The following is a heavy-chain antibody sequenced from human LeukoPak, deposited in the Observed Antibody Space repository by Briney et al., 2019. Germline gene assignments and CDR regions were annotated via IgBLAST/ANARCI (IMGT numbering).Heavy chain of an antibody. D-gene: IGHD3-10*01. CDR2: IIPILGIA. J-gene: IGHJ5*02. Sequence: SVKVSCKASGGTFSSYAISWVRQAPGQGLEWMGMIIPILGIANYAQKFQGRVTITADKSTSTAYMELSSLRAEDTAVYYCARQLYYYGSGSPFDPWGQGTLVTVSS. V-gene: IGHV1-69*04. CDR1: GGTFSSYA. CDR3: ARQLYYYGSGSPFDP.